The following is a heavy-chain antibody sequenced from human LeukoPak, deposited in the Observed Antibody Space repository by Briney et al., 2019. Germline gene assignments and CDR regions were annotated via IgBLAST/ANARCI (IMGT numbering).Heavy chain of an antibody. Sequence: SETLSLTCTVSGGSISSGSYYWSWIRQPAGKGLEWIGRIYTSGSTNYNPSLKSRVTISVDTSKNQFSLKLSSVTAADTAVYYCARGTMVRGVIPGTFDIWGQGTMVTVSS. CDR3: ARGTMVRGVIPGTFDI. CDR2: IYTSGST. V-gene: IGHV4-61*02. CDR1: GGSISSGSYY. J-gene: IGHJ3*02. D-gene: IGHD3-10*01.